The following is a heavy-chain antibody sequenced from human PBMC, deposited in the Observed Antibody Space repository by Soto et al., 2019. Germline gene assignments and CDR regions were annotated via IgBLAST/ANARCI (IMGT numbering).Heavy chain of an antibody. V-gene: IGHV4-59*12. Sequence: SETLSLTCTVSGGTITYYYWSWIRQAPGKGLEWLGYIFDGGSANYNPSLKSRVSFSLDKSKNQFSLNLTSVTAADTAVYYCARASQCKSYFDCFAWLDYWGQGTLVTVSS. D-gene: IGHD3-9*01. CDR3: ARASQCKSYFDCFAWLDY. CDR1: GGTITYYY. J-gene: IGHJ4*02. CDR2: IFDGGSA.